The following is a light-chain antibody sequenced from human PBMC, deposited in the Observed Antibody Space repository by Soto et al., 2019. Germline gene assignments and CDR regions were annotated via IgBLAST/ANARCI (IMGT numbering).Light chain of an antibody. J-gene: IGKJ5*01. CDR1: QDIHIY. Sequence: DIQMTQSPSSLFASVRDRLTITCQATQDIHIYLNWYQQKPGKAPNLLIYDASNLEIGVPSRFSGSGSGTHFTFTISSLQTEDIGTYYCQQYDILPITFGRGTRLEIK. V-gene: IGKV1-33*01. CDR3: QQYDILPIT. CDR2: DAS.